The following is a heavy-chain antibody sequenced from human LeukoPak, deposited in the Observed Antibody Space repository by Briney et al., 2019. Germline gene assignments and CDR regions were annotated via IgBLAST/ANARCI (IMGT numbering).Heavy chain of an antibody. V-gene: IGHV4-34*01. Sequence: LETLSLTCAVYGGSFSGNYWSWFRRPPGKGREWIDEIHHSRSTNYHPSLKSRVTISVDTSKNQFALKLSSVTAADTAVYYCASGIVGAEGWGQGSLVTVSS. CDR2: IHHSRST. D-gene: IGHD1-26*01. CDR3: ASGIVGAEG. J-gene: IGHJ4*02. CDR1: GGSFSGNY.